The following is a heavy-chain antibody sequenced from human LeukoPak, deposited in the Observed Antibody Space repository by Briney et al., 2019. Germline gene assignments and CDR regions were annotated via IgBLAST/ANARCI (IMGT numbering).Heavy chain of an antibody. V-gene: IGHV4-4*07. CDR1: GGSISSYY. Sequence: PSETLSLTCTVSGGSISSYYWSWIRQPAGKGLEWIGRIYTSGSTDYNPSLKSRLTISLDTSKNQFSLKLNSMTAADTAVYYCARGGYNYGYIYWGQGTLVTVSS. CDR2: IYTSGST. J-gene: IGHJ4*02. D-gene: IGHD5-18*01. CDR3: ARGGYNYGYIY.